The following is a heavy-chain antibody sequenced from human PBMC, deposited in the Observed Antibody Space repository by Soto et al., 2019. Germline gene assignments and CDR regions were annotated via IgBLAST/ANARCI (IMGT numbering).Heavy chain of an antibody. Sequence: GGSLRLSCAASGFTFSDSAMHWVRQASGKGLEWVGRIRSKALSYATAYAASFQGQVTISADKSISTAYLQWSSLKASDTAMYYCATPWGSSYYGMDVWGQGTTVTVSS. CDR1: GFTFSDSA. V-gene: IGHV3-73*01. J-gene: IGHJ6*02. CDR3: ATPWGSSYYGMDV. CDR2: IRSKALSYAT. D-gene: IGHD6-6*01.